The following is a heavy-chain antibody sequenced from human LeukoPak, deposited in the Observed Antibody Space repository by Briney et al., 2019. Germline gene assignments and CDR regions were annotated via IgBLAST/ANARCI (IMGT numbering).Heavy chain of an antibody. J-gene: IGHJ3*02. V-gene: IGHV3-73*01. CDR1: GFTFSGSA. CDR2: IKSKADSYAT. D-gene: IGHD5-24*01. CDR3: TRLSTRYAFDI. Sequence: GGSLRLSCAASGFTFSGSALHWVRQASGKGLEWVGRIKSKADSYATAYAASVKGRFTISRDDSKNTAYLQMNSLKTEDTAVYYCTRLSTRYAFDIWGQGTMVTVSS.